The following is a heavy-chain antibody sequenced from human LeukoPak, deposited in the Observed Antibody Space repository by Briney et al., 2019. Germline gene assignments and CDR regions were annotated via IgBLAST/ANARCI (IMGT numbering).Heavy chain of an antibody. D-gene: IGHD3-10*01. CDR1: GFTFSGSA. V-gene: IGHV3-73*01. CDR2: NRNKANSYAT. CDR3: TRASYTMEDY. Sequence: PGGSLKLSCAASGFTFSGSAMHWVRQASGKGQEWVGRNRNKANSYATAYAASVKGRFTISRDDSKNTAYLQMNSLKTEDTAVYYCTRASYTMEDYWGQGTLVTISS. J-gene: IGHJ4*02.